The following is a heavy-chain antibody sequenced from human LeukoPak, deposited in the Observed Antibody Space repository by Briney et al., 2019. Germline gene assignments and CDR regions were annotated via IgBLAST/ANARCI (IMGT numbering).Heavy chain of an antibody. J-gene: IGHJ4*02. CDR3: AREVFWQFDH. V-gene: IGHV3-30*03. CDR2: ISYDGSNK. CDR1: GFTFSSYG. Sequence: QPGGSLRLSCAASGFTFSSYGMHWVRQAPGKGLEWVAVISYDGSNKYYADSVKGRFTISRDNSKNTLYLQIDSLRAEDTALYFCAREVFWQFDHWGQGALVTVSS.